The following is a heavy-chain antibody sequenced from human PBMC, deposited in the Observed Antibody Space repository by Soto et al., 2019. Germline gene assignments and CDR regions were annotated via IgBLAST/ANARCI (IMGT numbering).Heavy chain of an antibody. V-gene: IGHV3-30-3*01. Sequence: HWWSMGLARAASGVTFNIYAMDWVRKNTGKGLEWVAVISYDGSNKYYADSVKGRFTISRDNSKNTLYLQMNSLRAEDTAVYYCARDRFYIVGATWLDYWGQGTLVTVSS. J-gene: IGHJ4*02. CDR1: GVTFNIYA. CDR2: ISYDGSNK. CDR3: ARDRFYIVGATWLDY. D-gene: IGHD1-26*01.